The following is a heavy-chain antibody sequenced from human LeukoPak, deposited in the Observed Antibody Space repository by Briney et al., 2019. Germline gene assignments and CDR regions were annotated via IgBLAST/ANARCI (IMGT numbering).Heavy chain of an antibody. CDR2: IKEDGSEK. Sequence: GGSLRLSCAASGFTFSNYWMSWVRQAPGKGLEWVANIKEDGSEKYYVDSVKGRFTTSRDNAKNSLYLQMNSLRAEDTAVYYCAKDGVGGSCYDWGQGTLVTVSS. CDR1: GFTFSNYW. J-gene: IGHJ4*02. CDR3: AKDGVGGSCYD. V-gene: IGHV3-7*01. D-gene: IGHD2-15*01.